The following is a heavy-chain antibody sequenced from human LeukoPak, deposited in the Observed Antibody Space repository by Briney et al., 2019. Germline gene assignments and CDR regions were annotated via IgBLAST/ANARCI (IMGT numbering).Heavy chain of an antibody. D-gene: IGHD3-16*01. V-gene: IGHV1-46*01. Sequence: ASVKVSCKASGYTFTSNYIHWVRQAPGQGLEWMGMIYPRDGSTSYAQKFQGRVTVTRDTSTSTVHMELSGLRSDDTAVYYCARLPWGKYGMDVWGQGTTVTVSS. CDR2: IYPRDGST. CDR1: GYTFTSNY. CDR3: ARLPWGKYGMDV. J-gene: IGHJ6*02.